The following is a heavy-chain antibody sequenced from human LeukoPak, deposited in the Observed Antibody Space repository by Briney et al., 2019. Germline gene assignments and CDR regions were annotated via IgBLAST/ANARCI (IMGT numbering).Heavy chain of an antibody. J-gene: IGHJ6*02. D-gene: IGHD6-13*01. CDR2: IIPILGIA. CDR1: GGTFSSYA. V-gene: IGHV1-69*04. Sequence: GASVKVSCKASGGTFSSYAISWVRQAPGQGLEWMGRIIPILGIANYAQKFQGRVTITADKSTSTAYMELSSLRSEDTAVYYCASGAAAGFYYYYGMDVWGQGTTVTVSS. CDR3: ASGAAAGFYYYYGMDV.